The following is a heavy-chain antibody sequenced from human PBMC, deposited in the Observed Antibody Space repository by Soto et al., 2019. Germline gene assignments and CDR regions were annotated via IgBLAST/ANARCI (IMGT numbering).Heavy chain of an antibody. CDR2: ISYDGSNK. V-gene: IGHV3-30*18. D-gene: IGHD5-18*01. CDR3: AKTTPAVDTAMGAFDY. Sequence: SLRLSCAASGFTFSSYGMHWVRQAPGKGLEWVAVISYDGSNKYYADSVKGRFTISRDNSKNTLYLQMNSLRAEDTAVYYCAKTTPAVDTAMGAFDYWGQGTLVTVSS. CDR1: GFTFSSYG. J-gene: IGHJ4*02.